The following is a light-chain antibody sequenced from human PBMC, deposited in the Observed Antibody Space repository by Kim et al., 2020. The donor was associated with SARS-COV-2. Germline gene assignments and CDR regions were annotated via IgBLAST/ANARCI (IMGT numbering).Light chain of an antibody. J-gene: IGLJ2*01. CDR3: VLYIGGGIVV. CDR2: STN. V-gene: IGLV8-61*01. Sequence: QTVVTKEPSFSVSPGGTVTLTCGLSSGSVSTSYYPSWYQQTPGQAPRTLIYSTNTRSSGVPDRFSGSILGNKAALTITGAQAEDESDYYCVLYIGGGIVVFGGGTQRTVL. CDR1: SGSVSTSYY.